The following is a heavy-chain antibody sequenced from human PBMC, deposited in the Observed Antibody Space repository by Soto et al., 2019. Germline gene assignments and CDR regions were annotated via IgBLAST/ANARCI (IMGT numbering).Heavy chain of an antibody. Sequence: GGSQRLSCAASGFTFSSYAMSWVRQAPGKGLEWVSAISGSGGSTCYADSVKGRFTISRDNSKNTLYLQMNSLRAEDTAVYYCARDVIGGTTPRYWYYYARDVWGQWTTVTVSS. CDR2: ISGSGGST. V-gene: IGHV3-23*01. CDR1: GFTFSSYA. D-gene: IGHD1-7*01. J-gene: IGHJ6*02. CDR3: ARDVIGGTTPRYWYYYARDV.